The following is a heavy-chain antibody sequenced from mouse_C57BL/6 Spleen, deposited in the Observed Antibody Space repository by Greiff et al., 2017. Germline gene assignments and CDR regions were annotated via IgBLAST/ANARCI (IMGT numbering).Heavy chain of an antibody. CDR1: GYTFTSYW. CDR2: IDPSDSYT. CDR3: ARGATVVATRGLFDY. V-gene: IGHV1-69*01. D-gene: IGHD1-1*01. J-gene: IGHJ2*01. Sequence: QVQLQQPGAELVMPGASVKLSCTASGYTFTSYWMHWVKQRPGQGLEWIGEIDPSDSYTNYNQKFKGKSTLTVDKSSSTAYMQLSSLTSEDSAVYYCARGATVVATRGLFDYWGQGTTLTVSS.